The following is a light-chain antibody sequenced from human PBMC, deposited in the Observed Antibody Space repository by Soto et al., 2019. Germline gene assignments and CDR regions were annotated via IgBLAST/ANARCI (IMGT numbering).Light chain of an antibody. CDR3: QQYYSTPPT. CDR2: WAS. J-gene: IGKJ4*02. CDR1: QSVLYSSNNKNY. V-gene: IGKV4-1*01. Sequence: DIVMTQSPDSLAVSLGERATINCKSSQSVLYSSNNKNYLAWYQPKPGQPPKLLIYWASTRESGVPDRFSGSGSGTDFTLTISSLQAEDVAVYYCQQYYSTPPTLGGGTKVDIK.